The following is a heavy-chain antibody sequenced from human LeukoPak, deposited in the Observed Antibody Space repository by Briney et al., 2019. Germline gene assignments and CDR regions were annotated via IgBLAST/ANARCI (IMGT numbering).Heavy chain of an antibody. D-gene: IGHD3-16*01. Sequence: GESLKISCKGAGYSFTNYWIAWVRQVPGKGLEWMGIIYPDDSDTRYSPSFQGQVTISADKSISTAYLQWSSLKASDTAMYYCARIWLRAFDIWGQGTMVTVSS. J-gene: IGHJ3*02. CDR2: IYPDDSDT. V-gene: IGHV5-51*01. CDR1: GYSFTNYW. CDR3: ARIWLRAFDI.